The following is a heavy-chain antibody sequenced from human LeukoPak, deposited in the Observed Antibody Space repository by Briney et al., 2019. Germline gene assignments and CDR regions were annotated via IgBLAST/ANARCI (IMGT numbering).Heavy chain of an antibody. D-gene: IGHD5-12*01. CDR1: GFTFSSYA. V-gene: IGHV3-23*01. CDR2: IGGSDGNT. J-gene: IGHJ4*02. CDR3: AKVQYSDYDMNFDS. Sequence: GGSLRLSCAASGFTFSSYAMSWVRQAPGMGLEWVSAIGGSDGNTYYADSVRGRFTISRDNSKNSLYLQINSLRADDTAVYYCAKVQYSDYDMNFDSWGQGTLVTVSS.